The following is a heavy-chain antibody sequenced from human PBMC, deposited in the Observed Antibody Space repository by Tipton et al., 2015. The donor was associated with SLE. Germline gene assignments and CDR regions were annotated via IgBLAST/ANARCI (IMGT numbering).Heavy chain of an antibody. Sequence: RSLRLSCAASGFTFSNYTMHWVRQAPGKGLEWVAVISYDGSNKYYADSVKGRFTISRDNSKNTLYLQMNSLRAEDTAVYYCARDVVGPPVSYYGMDVWGQGTTVTVSS. D-gene: IGHD2-15*01. CDR2: ISYDGSNK. V-gene: IGHV3-30*04. J-gene: IGHJ6*02. CDR1: GFTFSNYT. CDR3: ARDVVGPPVSYYGMDV.